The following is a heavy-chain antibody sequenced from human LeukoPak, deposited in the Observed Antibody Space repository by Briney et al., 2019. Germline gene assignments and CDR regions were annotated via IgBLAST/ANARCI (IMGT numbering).Heavy chain of an antibody. J-gene: IGHJ4*02. V-gene: IGHV3-7*01. CDR1: GFTFSPYW. D-gene: IGHD2-15*01. Sequence: GGPLRLSCAASGFTFSPYWMSWVRQAPGKGLEWVANIKQDGSEKYYVDSVKGRFTISRDNDKNSLYLQMNSLRAEDTAVYYCARAAQFLDYWGQGTLVTVSS. CDR2: IKQDGSEK. CDR3: ARAAQFLDY.